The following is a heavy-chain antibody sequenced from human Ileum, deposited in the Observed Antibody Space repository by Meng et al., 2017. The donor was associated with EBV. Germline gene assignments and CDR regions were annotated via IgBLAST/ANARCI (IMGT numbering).Heavy chain of an antibody. CDR1: GDSISSDIW. V-gene: IGHV4-4*02. J-gene: IGHJ4*02. CDR3: GRDQGRELINH. Sequence: VQPEESGPGLVKLWGPLSLTGTVSGDSISSDIWWGWVRHPPGKWREWMGEVYHRGDTNYNPSLKGRVDISVDKSKNQFYLSLFSVTAADTAVYYCGRDQGRELINHWGQGTLVTVSS. CDR2: VYHRGDT. D-gene: IGHD1-7*01.